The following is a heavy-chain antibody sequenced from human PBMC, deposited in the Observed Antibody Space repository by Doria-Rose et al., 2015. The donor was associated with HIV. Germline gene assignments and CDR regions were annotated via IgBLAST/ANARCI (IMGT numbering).Heavy chain of an antibody. J-gene: IGHJ4*02. V-gene: IGHV3-21*01. D-gene: IGHD3-10*01. CDR3: ATGVTLDY. CDR1: GFTFSSHR. CDR2: ISSASAYI. Sequence: VQLVQSGGGLVRPGGSLRLSCATSGFTFSSHRINWVRQAPGKGLEWASSISSASAYITYADSVRRRFTISRDNARNSLYLQMDSLRAEDTAIYYCATGVTLDYWGQGTLVTVSS.